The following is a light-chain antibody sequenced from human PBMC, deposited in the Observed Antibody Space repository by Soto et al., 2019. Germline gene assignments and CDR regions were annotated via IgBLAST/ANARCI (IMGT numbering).Light chain of an antibody. CDR1: SSNIGAGYD. J-gene: IGLJ2*01. CDR3: QSYDSSLGVV. Sequence: QSVLTQPPSVSGAPGQRVTISCTGSSSNIGAGYDVHWYQQLPGTAPKLLIYGNSNRPSGVPDRFSGSKSGTSASLAITGLQAEDDADYYCQSYDSSLGVVFGGGTKLTVL. V-gene: IGLV1-40*01. CDR2: GNS.